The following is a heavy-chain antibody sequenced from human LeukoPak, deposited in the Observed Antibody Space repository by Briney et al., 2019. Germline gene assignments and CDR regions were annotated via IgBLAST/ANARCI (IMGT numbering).Heavy chain of an antibody. V-gene: IGHV4-38-2*01. J-gene: IGHJ4*02. Sequence: SETLSLTCAVSGYSISSGYYWGWIRQPPGKGLEWIGSIYHSGSTYYNPSLKSRVTISVDTSKNQFSLKLSSVTAADTAVYYCARKESGYSYGYVFDYWGQGTLVTVPS. CDR1: GYSISSGYY. CDR2: IYHSGST. CDR3: ARKESGYSYGYVFDY. D-gene: IGHD5-18*01.